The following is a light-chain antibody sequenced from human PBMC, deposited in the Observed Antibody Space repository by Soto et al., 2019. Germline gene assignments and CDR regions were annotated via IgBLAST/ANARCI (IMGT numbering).Light chain of an antibody. CDR3: TSYTRDTALV. CDR2: DVS. CDR1: SSDVGTYNY. J-gene: IGLJ1*01. V-gene: IGLV2-14*01. Sequence: QSVLTQPASVSGSPGQSITISCTGTSSDVGTYNYVSWYQHHPGKAPKLIIYDVSTRPSGVSNRFSGSKSGSTASLTISGLQAEDEADYHCTSYTRDTALVFGTGTKVTVL.